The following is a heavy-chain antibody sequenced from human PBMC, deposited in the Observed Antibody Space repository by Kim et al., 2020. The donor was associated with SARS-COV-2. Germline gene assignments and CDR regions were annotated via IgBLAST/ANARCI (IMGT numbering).Heavy chain of an antibody. J-gene: IGHJ6*02. D-gene: IGHD3-22*01. CDR3: AREAGVVAGPLSYYYYYGMDV. CDR1: GFTFSSYS. Sequence: GGSLRLSCAASGFTFSSYSMNWVRQAPGKGLEWVSYISSSSSTIYYADSVKGRFTISRDNAKNSLYLQMNSLRDEDTAVYYCAREAGVVAGPLSYYYYYGMDVWGQGTTVTVSS. CDR2: ISSSSSTI. V-gene: IGHV3-48*02.